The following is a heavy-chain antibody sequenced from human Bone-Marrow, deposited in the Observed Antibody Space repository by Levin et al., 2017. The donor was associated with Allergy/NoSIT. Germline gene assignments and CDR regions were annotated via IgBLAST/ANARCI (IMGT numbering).Heavy chain of an antibody. CDR3: VHISGSWSSLFQH. J-gene: IGHJ1*01. V-gene: IGHV2-5*02. CDR1: GFSLNADGEG. D-gene: IGHD6-13*01. CDR2: IYWDDDK. Sequence: SGPTLVKHTQTLTLTCSFSGFSLNADGEGVGWIRQPPGKALEWLAHIYWDDDKRHSPALTGRVTITKDTSRAHVVLTMTNMAPVDTGTYYCVHISGSWSSLFQHWGQGTQVTVSS.